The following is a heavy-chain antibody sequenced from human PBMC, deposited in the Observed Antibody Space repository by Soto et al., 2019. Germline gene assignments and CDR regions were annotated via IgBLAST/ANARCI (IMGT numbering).Heavy chain of an antibody. V-gene: IGHV1-2*04. CDR2: INPNSGGT. CDR1: GYTFTGYY. CDR3: ASEMSAQWLVGDWFDP. Sequence: QVQLVQSGAEVKKPGASVKVSCKASGYTFTGYYMHWVRQAPGQGLEWMGWINPNSGGTNYAQKFQGWVTMTRDTSISTAYMELSRLSSDDTAVYYCASEMSAQWLVGDWFDPWGQGTLVTVSS. J-gene: IGHJ5*02. D-gene: IGHD6-19*01.